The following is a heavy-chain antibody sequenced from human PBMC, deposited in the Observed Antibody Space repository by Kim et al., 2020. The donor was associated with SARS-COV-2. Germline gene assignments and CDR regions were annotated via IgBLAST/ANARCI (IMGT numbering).Heavy chain of an antibody. V-gene: IGHV3-74*01. J-gene: IGHJ4*02. D-gene: IGHD5-18*01. CDR3: ARGSYAAMGLEGY. Sequence: YADSVKGRFTISRDNAKNTLYLQMNSLRAEDTAVYYCARGSYAAMGLEGYWGQGTLVTVSS.